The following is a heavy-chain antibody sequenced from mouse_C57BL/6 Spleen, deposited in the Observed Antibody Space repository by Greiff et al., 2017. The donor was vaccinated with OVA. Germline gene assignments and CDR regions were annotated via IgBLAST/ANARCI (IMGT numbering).Heavy chain of an antibody. CDR1: GYPFPSSW. D-gene: IGHD2-13*01. Sequence: QVQLQQPGAELVRPGSSVKLSCKASGYPFPSSWMPWVKQRPLQGLEWIGNIDPFDSEPPYNQKFKAKATLTVDKSSSTAYMQLSSLTSEGSAIYYYARVRGYNDCDYGGQGTKLTVSS. CDR2: IDPFDSEP. V-gene: IGHV1-52*01. CDR3: ARVRGYNDCDY. J-gene: IGHJ2*01.